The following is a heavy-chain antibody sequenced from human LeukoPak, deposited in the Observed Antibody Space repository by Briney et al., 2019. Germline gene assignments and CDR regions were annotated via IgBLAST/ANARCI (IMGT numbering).Heavy chain of an antibody. V-gene: IGHV1-18*03. CDR3: ARDLIAVRPGWFDP. D-gene: IGHD6-6*01. J-gene: IGHJ5*02. CDR1: GYTFTTYG. CDR2: ISAYNGNT. Sequence: ASVKVSCKASGYTFTTYGITWVRQAPGQGLEWMGWISAYNGNTNYAQKFQGRVTMTTDTSASTAYMELRCLRSDDMAVYYCARDLIAVRPGWFDPWGQGTLVTVSS.